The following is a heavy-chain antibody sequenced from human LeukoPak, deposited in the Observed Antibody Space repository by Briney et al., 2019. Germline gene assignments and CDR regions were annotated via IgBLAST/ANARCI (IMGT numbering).Heavy chain of an antibody. Sequence: GGSVRLSCAASGFTVSSNYMSWVRQAPGKGLEWVSVIYSGGNTYYAASVQGRFTISRDNSKNTLYLQMNSLRAEDTAVYYCARVYYDSSGYYFVSFYFDYWGQGTLVTVSS. CDR3: ARVYYDSSGYYFVSFYFDY. CDR2: IYSGGNT. D-gene: IGHD3-22*01. V-gene: IGHV3-53*01. CDR1: GFTVSSNY. J-gene: IGHJ4*02.